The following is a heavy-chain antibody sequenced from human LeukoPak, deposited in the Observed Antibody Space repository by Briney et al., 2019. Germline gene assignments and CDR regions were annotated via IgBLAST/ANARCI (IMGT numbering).Heavy chain of an antibody. J-gene: IGHJ4*02. Sequence: SETLSLTCAVYGGSFSGYYWSWIRQPPGKGLEWIGSIYYSGPSHYNPSLKSRVIISVDTSKNQFSLKLSSVTAADTAVYYCARGLGLRPRNWGQGTLVTVSS. CDR3: ARGLGLRPRN. CDR1: GGSFSGYY. CDR2: IYYSGPS. V-gene: IGHV4-34*01.